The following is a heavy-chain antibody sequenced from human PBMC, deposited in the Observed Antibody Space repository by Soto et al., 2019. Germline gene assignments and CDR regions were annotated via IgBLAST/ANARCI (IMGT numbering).Heavy chain of an antibody. Sequence: GASVKVSCKTSGYTFSNYGITWVRQAPGQPLEWLGWISLYSDGTNYAQKFQGRVSMTTDTSTTTAYMELRSLRPDATAVDYCARVVPGAEAWFGPWGQGTRGAVSS. CDR2: ISLYSDGT. V-gene: IGHV1-18*01. CDR1: GYTFSNYG. D-gene: IGHD2-2*01. J-gene: IGHJ5*02. CDR3: ARVVPGAEAWFGP.